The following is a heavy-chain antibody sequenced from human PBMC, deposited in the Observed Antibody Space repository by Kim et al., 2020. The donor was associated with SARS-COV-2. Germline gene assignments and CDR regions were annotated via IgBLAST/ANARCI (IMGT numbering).Heavy chain of an antibody. CDR1: GFTFSSYA. Sequence: GGSLRLSCSASGFTFSSYAMHWVRQAPGKGLEYVSAISSNGGSTYYADSVKGRFTISRDNSKNTLYLQMSSLRAEDTAVYYCVKSGRGGYFVYYYGMDVWGQGTTVTVSS. CDR2: ISSNGGST. V-gene: IGHV3-64D*09. J-gene: IGHJ6*02. CDR3: VKSGRGGYFVYYYGMDV. D-gene: IGHD5-12*01.